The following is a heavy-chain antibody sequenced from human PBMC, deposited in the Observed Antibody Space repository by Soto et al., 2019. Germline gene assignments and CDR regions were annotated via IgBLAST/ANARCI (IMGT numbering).Heavy chain of an antibody. D-gene: IGHD4-17*01. CDR3: ASAAPFNYGGNSGFDF. CDR1: GFTFSNNW. J-gene: IGHJ4*02. V-gene: IGHV3-74*03. Sequence: TGGSLRLSCAASGFTFSNNWIHWVRQAPGKGLVWVSGIKSDGSSTTYADSVKGRFTISRDNAKNTLYLQMNSLRAEDTAVYYCASAAPFNYGGNSGFDFWGQGTLVTVSS. CDR2: IKSDGSST.